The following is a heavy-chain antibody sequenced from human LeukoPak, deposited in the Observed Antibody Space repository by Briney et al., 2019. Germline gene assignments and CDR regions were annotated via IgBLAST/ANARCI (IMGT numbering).Heavy chain of an antibody. CDR1: GFTFSSYA. V-gene: IGHV3-23*01. J-gene: IGHJ4*02. CDR2: ISSSGGIT. CDR3: AKHPYCSSTSCYFDY. Sequence: GGSLRLSCAASGFTFSSYAMSWVRQAPGKGLEWGSAISSSGGITYYADSVKGRFTISRDNSKNTLYLQMNSLRAEDTAVYYCAKHPYCSSTSCYFDYWGQGTLVTVSS. D-gene: IGHD2-2*01.